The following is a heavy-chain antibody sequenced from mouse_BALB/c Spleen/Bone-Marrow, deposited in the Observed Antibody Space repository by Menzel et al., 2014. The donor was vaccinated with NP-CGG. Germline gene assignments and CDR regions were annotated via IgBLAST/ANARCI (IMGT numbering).Heavy chain of an antibody. CDR3: AREGGLRRGDYYAMDY. J-gene: IGHJ4*01. V-gene: IGHV1-14*01. D-gene: IGHD2-4*01. CDR1: GYTFTAYV. Sequence: SGPELVKPGASVKMSCKASGYTFTAYVMHWVKQKPGQGLEWIGYINPYNDGTKYNEMFKGKATLTSDKSSSTAYMELSSLTSEDSAVYYCAREGGLRRGDYYAMDYWGQGTSVTASS. CDR2: INPYNDGT.